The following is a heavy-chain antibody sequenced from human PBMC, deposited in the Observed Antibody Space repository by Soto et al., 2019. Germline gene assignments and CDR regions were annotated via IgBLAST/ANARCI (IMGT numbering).Heavy chain of an antibody. CDR1: GDSVSSNSAA. D-gene: IGHD6-19*01. J-gene: IGHJ3*02. V-gene: IGHV6-1*01. CDR3: ARDPLRIAVAGYDAFDI. Sequence: SQTLSLTCAISGDSVSSNSAAWNWIRQSPSRGLEWLGRTYYRSKWYNDYAVSVKSRITINPDTSKNQFSLQLNSVTPEDTAVYYCARDPLRIAVAGYDAFDIWGQGTMVTVSS. CDR2: TYYRSKWYN.